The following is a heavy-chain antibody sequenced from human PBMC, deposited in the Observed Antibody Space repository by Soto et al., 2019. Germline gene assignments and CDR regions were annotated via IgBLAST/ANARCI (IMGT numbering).Heavy chain of an antibody. V-gene: IGHV4-30-4*01. Sequence: QVQLQESGPGLVKPSQTLSLTCTVSGGSISSGDYYWSWIRQPPGQGLVWIGYIYYSGSTYYNPSIKSRVTISVDTSTNQFSLKLSSVTAADTAVYYCARAPDGYSSGWYRMWGQGTLVTVSS. CDR2: IYYSGST. D-gene: IGHD6-19*01. CDR1: GGSISSGDYY. J-gene: IGHJ4*02. CDR3: ARAPDGYSSGWYRM.